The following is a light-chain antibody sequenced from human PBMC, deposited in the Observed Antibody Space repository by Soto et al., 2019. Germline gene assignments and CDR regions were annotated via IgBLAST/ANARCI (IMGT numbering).Light chain of an antibody. V-gene: IGKV3-20*01. Sequence: EIVLKQSPGTLSLSTGERATLSCMASQSVSNNYLAWYQQKPGQAPRLLIYGASNRATGIPDRFSGSGSGTDFTLTISRLEPEDFAVYYCQQYNNWPPVTFGQGTKVDIK. CDR3: QQYNNWPPVT. CDR2: GAS. J-gene: IGKJ1*01. CDR1: QSVSNNY.